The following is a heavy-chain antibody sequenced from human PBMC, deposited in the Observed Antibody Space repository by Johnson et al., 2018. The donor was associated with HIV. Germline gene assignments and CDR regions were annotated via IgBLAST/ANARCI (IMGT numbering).Heavy chain of an antibody. V-gene: IGHV3-9*01. Sequence: EVQLVESGGGLVQPGGSLRLSCAASGFTFDDYAMHWVRQAPGKGLAWVSGISWNSGSIGYADSVKGRFTISRDNAKNSLYLQMNSLRAEDTALYYCAKGLTWELRSHDAFDIWGQGTMVTVSS. D-gene: IGHD1-26*01. CDR1: GFTFDDYA. CDR3: AKGLTWELRSHDAFDI. CDR2: ISWNSGSI. J-gene: IGHJ3*02.